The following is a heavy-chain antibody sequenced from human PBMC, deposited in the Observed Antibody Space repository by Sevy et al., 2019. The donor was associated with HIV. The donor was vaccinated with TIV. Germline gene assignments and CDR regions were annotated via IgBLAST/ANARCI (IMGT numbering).Heavy chain of an antibody. J-gene: IGHJ3*02. D-gene: IGHD3-22*01. CDR3: AKDRITMIVVDAFDI. CDR1: GFTFRSYG. CDR2: IRYDGSDK. V-gene: IGHV3-30*02. Sequence: GGSLRLSCAASGFTFRSYGMHWVRQAPGKGLEWVAFIRYDGSDKYYADSVKGRFTISRDNSKNTLYLQMNSLRAEDTAVYYCAKDRITMIVVDAFDIWGQRTMVTVSS.